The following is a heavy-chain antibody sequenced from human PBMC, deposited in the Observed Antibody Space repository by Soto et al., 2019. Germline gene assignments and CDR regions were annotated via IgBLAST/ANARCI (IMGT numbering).Heavy chain of an antibody. CDR2: IYPGDSDT. J-gene: IGHJ3*02. Sequence: PGESLKISCKGSGYSFTSDWIGWVRQMPGKGLEWMGIIYPGDSDTRYSPSFQGQVTISADKSISTAYLQWSSLKAADTAVYYCARAHYYDSFGYPHDAFNIWGQGTMVTVSS. V-gene: IGHV5-51*01. CDR3: ARAHYYDSFGYPHDAFNI. D-gene: IGHD3-22*01. CDR1: GYSFTSDW.